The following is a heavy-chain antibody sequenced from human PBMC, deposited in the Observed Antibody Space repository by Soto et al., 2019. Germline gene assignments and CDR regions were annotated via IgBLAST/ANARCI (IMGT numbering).Heavy chain of an antibody. Sequence: GGDLRLSCTASGFTVGDYAMSWVRQSPGKGLEWVGVIRSKAYGGTTEYAASVKGRFTISRDDSKSIAYLQMNSLKTEDTAVYYCTRDSVVVAATPFDYWGQGTLVTVSS. CDR1: GFTVGDYA. J-gene: IGHJ4*02. CDR3: TRDSVVVAATPFDY. CDR2: IRSKAYGGTT. V-gene: IGHV3-49*04. D-gene: IGHD2-15*01.